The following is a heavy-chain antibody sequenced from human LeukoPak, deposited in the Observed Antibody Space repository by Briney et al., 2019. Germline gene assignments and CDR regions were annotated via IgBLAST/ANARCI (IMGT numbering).Heavy chain of an antibody. D-gene: IGHD2-15*01. CDR2: IYYSGST. V-gene: IGHV4-31*03. J-gene: IGHJ6*02. Sequence: SETLSLTCTVSGGSISSGGYYWSWIRQHPGKGLEWIGYIYYSGSTYYNPSLKSRVTISVDTSKNQFSLKLSSETAADTAVYYCARGPQGYCSGGSCYHYYYYGMDVWGQGTTVTVSS. CDR1: GGSISSGGYY. CDR3: ARGPQGYCSGGSCYHYYYYGMDV.